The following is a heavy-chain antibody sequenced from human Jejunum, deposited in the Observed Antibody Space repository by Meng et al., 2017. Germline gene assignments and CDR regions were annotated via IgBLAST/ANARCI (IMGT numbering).Heavy chain of an antibody. CDR2: IYYSGST. J-gene: IGHJ4*02. CDR1: GDSIYSLYYY. D-gene: IGHD2-15*01. V-gene: IGHV4-39*07. CDR3: ERVFSYDCRGGICDRGTALYYFDY. Sequence: SETLSLTCTVSGDSIYSLYYYWRWIRQPPGKGLEWIGNIYYSGSTYYTPSLKSRVTISVDTSKHQFSLKLSSVTAADTAVYYCERVFSYDCRGGICDRGTALYYFDYWGQGTLVTVSS.